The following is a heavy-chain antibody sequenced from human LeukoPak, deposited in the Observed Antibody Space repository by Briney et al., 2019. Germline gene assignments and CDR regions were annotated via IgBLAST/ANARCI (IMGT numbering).Heavy chain of an antibody. CDR3: ARRPGSSGWYHYYYGMDV. J-gene: IGHJ6*02. CDR2: IYYSGTT. D-gene: IGHD6-19*01. CDR1: GGSISNYY. Sequence: SETLSLTCTVSGGSISNYYWSWIRQPPGKGLEWIGYIYYSGTTNYNPSLKSRVTISVDTSKNQFSLKLSSVTAADTAVYYCARRPGSSGWYHYYYGMDVWGQGTTVTVSS. V-gene: IGHV4-59*08.